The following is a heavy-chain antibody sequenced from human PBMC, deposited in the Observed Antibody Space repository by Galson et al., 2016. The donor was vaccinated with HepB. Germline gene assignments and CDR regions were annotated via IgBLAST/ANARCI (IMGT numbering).Heavy chain of an antibody. CDR2: IGDDTTTT. J-gene: IGHJ4*02. Sequence: SLRLSCAASGFTFDNYAMSWVRQARGKGLEWVSGIGDDTTTTHYADSVKGRFTISRDNSKNTLYLQMNSLRVGDTATYYCATVGLGKTRSWYGDDYWGQGTLVTVAS. CDR3: ATVGLGKTRSWYGDDY. D-gene: IGHD6-13*01. CDR1: GFTFDNYA. V-gene: IGHV3-23*01.